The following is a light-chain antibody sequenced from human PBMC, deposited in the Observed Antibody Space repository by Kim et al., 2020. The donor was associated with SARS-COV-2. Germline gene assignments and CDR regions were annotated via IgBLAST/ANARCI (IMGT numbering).Light chain of an antibody. CDR1: QSVSSSY. CDR3: QQYGSSPL. J-gene: IGKJ2*01. CDR2: GGS. Sequence: EIVLTQSPGTLSLSPGERATLSCRASQSVSSSYLAWYQQKPGQAPRLIIYGGSSRATGIPDRFSGSGSGTDFTLTISRLEPEDFAVYYCQQYGSSPLFGQGTKLEI. V-gene: IGKV3-20*01.